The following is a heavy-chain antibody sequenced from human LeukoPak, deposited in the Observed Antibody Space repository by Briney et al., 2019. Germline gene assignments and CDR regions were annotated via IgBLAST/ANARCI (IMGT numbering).Heavy chain of an antibody. CDR2: INPNSGGT. J-gene: IGHJ4*02. D-gene: IGHD3-22*01. CDR3: ARSTMIVVVITPNFDY. Sequence: GASVKASCKASGYTFTGYYMHWVRQAPGQGLEWMGWINPNSGGTNYAQKFQGRVTMTRDTSISTAYMELSRLRSDDTAVYYCARSTMIVVVITPNFDYWGQGTLVTVSS. V-gene: IGHV1-2*02. CDR1: GYTFTGYY.